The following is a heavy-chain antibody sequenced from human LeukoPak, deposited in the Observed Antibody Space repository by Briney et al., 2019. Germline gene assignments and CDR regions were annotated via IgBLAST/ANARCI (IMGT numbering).Heavy chain of an antibody. CDR2: ISGSGGST. CDR1: GFTFSSYA. D-gene: IGHD6-19*01. V-gene: IGHV3-23*01. CDR3: AKSIAVAGTIYYFDY. J-gene: IGHJ4*02. Sequence: GGSLRLSCAASGFTFSSYAIRWVRQAPGKGLEWVSAISGSGGSTYYADCVKGRFTISRDNYKNTLYLQMNSLRAEDTAVSYCAKSIAVAGTIYYFDYWGQGTLVTVSS.